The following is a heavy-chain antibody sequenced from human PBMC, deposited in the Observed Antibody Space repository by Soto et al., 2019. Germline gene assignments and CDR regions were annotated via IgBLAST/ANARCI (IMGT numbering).Heavy chain of an antibody. Sequence: QAQLLQSGGEVRQPGASVTVSCKASGYSFTSYGIVWVRQAPGQGFEWMSWISPANGRSDYGLNFQGALTMTTETSTDTAYIQLRSLRPDDTATYFCARPPADDRRNSGATDGTLYYFLYMDLWGGGTTITVSP. V-gene: IGHV1-18*01. J-gene: IGHJ6*01. D-gene: IGHD1-26*01. CDR2: ISPANGRS. CDR3: ARPPADDRRNSGATDGTLYYFLYMDL. CDR1: GYSFTSYG.